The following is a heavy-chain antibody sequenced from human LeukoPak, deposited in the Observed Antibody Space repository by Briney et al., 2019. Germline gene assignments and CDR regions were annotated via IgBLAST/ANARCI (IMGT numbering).Heavy chain of an antibody. CDR3: AKSMFNGYSSSWPLDY. CDR1: GFTFGTYG. V-gene: IGHV3-30*18. CDR2: ISYDGNYK. Sequence: GGSLRLSCAASGFTFGTYGMHWVRQAPGRGLEWVAVISYDGNYKYYADSVKGRFTISRDNSKNTLYLQMNSLRAEDTALYYCAKSMFNGYSSSWPLDYWGQGTLVTLSS. J-gene: IGHJ4*02. D-gene: IGHD6-13*01.